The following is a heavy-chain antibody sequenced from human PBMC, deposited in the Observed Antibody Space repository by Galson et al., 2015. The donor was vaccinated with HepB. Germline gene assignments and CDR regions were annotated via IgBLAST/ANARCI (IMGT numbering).Heavy chain of an antibody. CDR3: AKDLRLRFLEWLLVY. CDR2: ISYDGSNK. J-gene: IGHJ4*02. V-gene: IGHV3-30*18. Sequence: LRLSCAASGFTFSSYGMHWVRQAPGKGLEWVAVISYDGSNKYYADSVKGRFTISRDNSKNTLYLQMNSLRAEDTAVYYCAKDLRLRFLEWLLVYWGQGTLVTVSS. D-gene: IGHD3-3*01. CDR1: GFTFSSYG.